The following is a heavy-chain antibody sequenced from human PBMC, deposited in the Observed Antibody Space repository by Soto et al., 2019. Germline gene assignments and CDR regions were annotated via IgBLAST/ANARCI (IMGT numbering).Heavy chain of an antibody. V-gene: IGHV1-18*01. Sequence: QVQLVQSGDEVKKPGASVKVSCKASGYIFVNYGIAWVRQAPGQGLEWMGWISPYNGNTHYATQVQGRLTMTTDTSTSTAYMDLGSLTSDDTAVYYWAMVDNYVTPAPQYVWGKGTKVTVSS. D-gene: IGHD3-16*01. J-gene: IGHJ6*04. CDR3: AMVDNYVTPAPQYV. CDR1: GYIFVNYG. CDR2: ISPYNGNT.